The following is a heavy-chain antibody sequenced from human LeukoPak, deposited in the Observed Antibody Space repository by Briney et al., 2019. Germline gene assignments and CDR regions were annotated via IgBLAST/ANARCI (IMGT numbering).Heavy chain of an antibody. J-gene: IGHJ4*02. V-gene: IGHV3-21*01. Sequence: GGSLRLSCAASGFTFSSYSMNWVRQAPGKGLEWVSSISSSSSYIYYADSVKGRFTISRDNAKNSLYLQMNSLRAEDTAVYYFARGAVRYSSSSRVLDYWGQGTLVTVSS. CDR1: GFTFSSYS. D-gene: IGHD6-6*01. CDR3: ARGAVRYSSSSRVLDY. CDR2: ISSSSSYI.